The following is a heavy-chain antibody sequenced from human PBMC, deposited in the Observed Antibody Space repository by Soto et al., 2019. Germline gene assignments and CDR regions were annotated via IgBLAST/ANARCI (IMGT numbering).Heavy chain of an antibody. J-gene: IGHJ4*02. CDR1: GFTFSSYG. CDR2: IKSKTDGGTT. CDR3: TKDDPINKN. Sequence: GGSLRLSCAASGFTFSSYGMHWVRQAPGKGLEWVGRIKSKTDGGTTEYAAPVKGRFTISRDDSKNTLYLQMNSLKGDDTAVYYCTKDDPINKNWGQGTLVTVS. V-gene: IGHV3-15*01.